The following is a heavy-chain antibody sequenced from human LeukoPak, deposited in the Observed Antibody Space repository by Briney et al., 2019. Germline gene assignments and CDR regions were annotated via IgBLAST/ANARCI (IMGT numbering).Heavy chain of an antibody. J-gene: IGHJ4*02. CDR2: ISNDGSNK. D-gene: IGHD2-21*02. CDR3: AKGLYYCGGDCPFDY. Sequence: PGRSPRLSCAASGFTFSRNGMHWVRQAPGKGLEWVADISNDGSNKYYADSLKGRFTISRDNSKNTLYLQMNSLRDEDTAVYYCAKGLYYCGGDCPFDYWGQGTLVTVSS. CDR1: GFTFSRNG. V-gene: IGHV3-30*18.